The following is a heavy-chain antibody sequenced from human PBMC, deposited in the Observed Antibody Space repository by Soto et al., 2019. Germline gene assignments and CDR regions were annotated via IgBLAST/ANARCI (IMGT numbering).Heavy chain of an antibody. V-gene: IGHV4-38-2*01. CDR3: ERAPRGYVYYKGMDV. CDR2: IYHSGST. J-gene: IGHJ6*02. D-gene: IGHD3-16*01. Sequence: PSETLSLTCAVSGYSVSSGYYWGWIRQPPGKGLEWLGSIYHSGSTYYNPSLKSRVTISVETSKNKFSLNLSSVTAADTAVYYCERAPRGYVYYKGMDVWGQGTTVTVSS. CDR1: GYSVSSGYY.